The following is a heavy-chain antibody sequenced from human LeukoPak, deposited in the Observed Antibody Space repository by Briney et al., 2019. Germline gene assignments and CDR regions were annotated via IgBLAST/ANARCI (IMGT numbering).Heavy chain of an antibody. D-gene: IGHD3-16*01. J-gene: IGHJ6*02. CDR3: AREITFGGVRNGMDV. CDR1: GFTISSYA. CDR2: ISYDGSSK. V-gene: IGHV3-30-3*01. Sequence: GGTLRLSCAASGFTISSYAMHWVRLPPAKGLGWVAVISYDGSSKYYADSVKGRFTISRDNSKNTLYLQMNSLRAEDTAVYYCAREITFGGVRNGMDVWGQGTTVTVSS.